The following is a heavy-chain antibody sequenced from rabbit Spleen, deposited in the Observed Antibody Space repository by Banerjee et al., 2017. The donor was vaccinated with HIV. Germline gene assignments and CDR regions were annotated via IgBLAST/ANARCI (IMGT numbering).Heavy chain of an antibody. V-gene: IGHV1S40*01. Sequence: QSLEESGGGLVKPGASLTLTCTASGFSFSSNDYMCWVRQAPGKGLEWIACIAGGSSGFTYSATWAKGRFTISKTSSTTVTLQMTSLTVADTATYFCARDTGSSFSSYGMDLWGPGTLVTVS. CDR1: GFSFSSNDY. J-gene: IGHJ6*01. CDR3: ARDTGSSFSSYGMDL. CDR2: IAGGSSGFT. D-gene: IGHD8-1*01.